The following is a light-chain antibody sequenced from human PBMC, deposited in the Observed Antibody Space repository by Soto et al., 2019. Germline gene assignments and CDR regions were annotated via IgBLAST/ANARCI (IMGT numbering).Light chain of an antibody. Sequence: DIQMTQSPPSLFASVGDRVTITCQATQDINIYLNWYQQKPGKAPNLLIYDASNLEIGVPSRFSGSGSWTHFTFTISSLQTEDIGTYYCHQHDILPITFGRGTRLEIK. CDR3: HQHDILPIT. J-gene: IGKJ5*01. CDR1: QDINIY. V-gene: IGKV1-33*01. CDR2: DAS.